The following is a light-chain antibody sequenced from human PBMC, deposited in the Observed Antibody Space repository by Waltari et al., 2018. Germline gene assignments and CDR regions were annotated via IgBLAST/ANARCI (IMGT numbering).Light chain of an antibody. V-gene: IGLV1-51*01. CDR1: ISSIGSNY. Sequence: QSALTQPPSVSAAPGQKVTISCSGTISSIGSNYVSWYQQPPQTAPQLVIFENDKRPSDIPARFSGSKSGTSATLGITGLQTGDEADYYCATWDSSLSLYVFGTGTKITVL. CDR2: END. CDR3: ATWDSSLSLYV. J-gene: IGLJ1*01.